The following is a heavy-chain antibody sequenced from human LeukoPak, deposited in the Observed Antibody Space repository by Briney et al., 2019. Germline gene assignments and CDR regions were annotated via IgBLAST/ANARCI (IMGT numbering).Heavy chain of an antibody. Sequence: PGGSLRLSCAASGFTYSSYAMSWVRQAPGKGLEWVSAISGSGGSTYYADSVKGRFTISRDNSKNTLYLQMNSLRAEDTAVYYCAKQSDYYDSSGYVDYWGQGTLVTVSS. CDR1: GFTYSSYA. D-gene: IGHD3-22*01. V-gene: IGHV3-23*01. CDR3: AKQSDYYDSSGYVDY. J-gene: IGHJ4*02. CDR2: ISGSGGST.